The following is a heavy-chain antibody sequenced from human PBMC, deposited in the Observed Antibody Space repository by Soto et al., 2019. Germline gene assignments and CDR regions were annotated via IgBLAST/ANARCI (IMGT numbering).Heavy chain of an antibody. D-gene: IGHD6-19*01. CDR2: VSHDGRNT. CDR1: GFTFSDYA. CDR3: AKGGRQWLVTSDFNY. J-gene: IGHJ4*02. Sequence: VQLVESGGGVVQPGRSLRLSCAASGFTFSDYAMHWVRQAPGKGLEWVAVVSHDGRNTHYADSVKGRFTFSRDSSKNTVSLEMTSLRPEDTAVYYCAKGGRQWLVTSDFNYWGQGARVTVSS. V-gene: IGHV3-30*18.